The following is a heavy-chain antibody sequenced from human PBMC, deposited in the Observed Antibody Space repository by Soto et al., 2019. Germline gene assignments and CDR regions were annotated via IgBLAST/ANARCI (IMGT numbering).Heavy chain of an antibody. CDR1: CGSISSSGYY. J-gene: IGHJ5*02. D-gene: IGHD3-10*01. CDR2: IYYSGST. V-gene: IGHV4-39*01. Sequence: SDTLSLTCTVSCGSISSSGYYWVFIRQPPWKGLEWIGSIYYSGSTYYNPSLKSRVTISVDTSKNQFSLKLSSVTAADTAVYYCARHLGARYWFDTWGQGTLVTVSS. CDR3: ARHLGARYWFDT.